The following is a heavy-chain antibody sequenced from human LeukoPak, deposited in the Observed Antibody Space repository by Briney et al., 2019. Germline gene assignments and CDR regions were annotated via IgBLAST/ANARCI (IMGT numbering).Heavy chain of an antibody. J-gene: IGHJ4*02. CDR2: IYYTGST. V-gene: IGHV4-59*01. Sequence: ASETLSLTCTVSGGSISSFYWSWIRQPPGKGLEWIGYIYYTGSTNYNSSLKSRVTISVDTSKNQFSLNLSSVTAADTAVYYCARRNYYGSGSYYGYWGQGTLVTVSS. CDR3: ARRNYYGSGSYYGY. CDR1: GGSISSFY. D-gene: IGHD3-10*01.